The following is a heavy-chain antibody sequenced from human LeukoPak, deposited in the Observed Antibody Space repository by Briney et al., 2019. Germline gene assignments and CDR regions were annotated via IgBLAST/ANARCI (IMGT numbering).Heavy chain of an antibody. CDR1: RFTFSNYS. CDR2: ISSSSSYI. V-gene: IGHV3-21*01. CDR3: ARWWELRKFDY. J-gene: IGHJ4*02. D-gene: IGHD1-26*01. Sequence: GGSLRLSCAASRFTFSNYSMNWVRQAPGKGLEWVSSISSSSSYIYYADSVKGRFTISRDNAKNSLYLQMNSLRAEDTAVYYCARWWELRKFDYWGQGTLVTVSS.